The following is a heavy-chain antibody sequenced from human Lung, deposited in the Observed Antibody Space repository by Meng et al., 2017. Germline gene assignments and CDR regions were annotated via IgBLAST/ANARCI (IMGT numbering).Heavy chain of an antibody. Sequence: LKKLGASVKSSGKASGYTLTNYGITWVRQAPGQGLEWMGWISAYNGNTNYAQTLQGRVTMTTDTSTSTAYMELGSLRSDDTAVYYCARVEVGITSGDYWGQGTLVTVSS. CDR1: GYTLTNYG. J-gene: IGHJ4*02. V-gene: IGHV1-18*01. D-gene: IGHD1-26*01. CDR3: ARVEVGITSGDY. CDR2: ISAYNGNT.